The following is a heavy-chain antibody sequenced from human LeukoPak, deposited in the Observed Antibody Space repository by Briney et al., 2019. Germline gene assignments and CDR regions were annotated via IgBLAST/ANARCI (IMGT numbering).Heavy chain of an antibody. D-gene: IGHD4-17*01. CDR3: AREHYGGAFDI. Sequence: TLSLTCTVSGGSISSGGYYWSWIRQHPGKGLEWIGYIYYSGSTYYNPSLKSRVTISVDTSKNQFSLKLSSVTAADTAVYYCAREHYGGAFDIWGQGTMVTVSS. CDR1: GGSISSGGYY. J-gene: IGHJ3*02. CDR2: IYYSGST. V-gene: IGHV4-31*03.